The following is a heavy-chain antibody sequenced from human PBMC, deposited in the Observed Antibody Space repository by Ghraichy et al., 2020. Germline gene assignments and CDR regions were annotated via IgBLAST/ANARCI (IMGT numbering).Heavy chain of an antibody. Sequence: GGSLRLSCAASEFTFSTYSMHWVRQAPGKGLEWVAYISNDGSKKYYADSVKGRFTISRDNSKNTLYLEMSGLRDEDTAVYYCARPDGYSRDTEYFEHWGQGTLVTVSS. CDR2: ISNDGSKK. V-gene: IGHV3-33*05. CDR1: EFTFSTYS. D-gene: IGHD4-17*01. CDR3: ARPDGYSRDTEYFEH. J-gene: IGHJ1*01.